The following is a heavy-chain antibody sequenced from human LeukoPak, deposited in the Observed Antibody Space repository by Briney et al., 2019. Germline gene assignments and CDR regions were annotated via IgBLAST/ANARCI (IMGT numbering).Heavy chain of an antibody. Sequence: SETLSLTCTVSGGSISSSSYYWGWIRQPPGKGLEWIGSIYYSGSTYYNPSLKSRVTISVDTSKNQFSLKLSSVTAADTAVYYCARAITDITMIVVVISNWFDPWGQGTLVTVSS. CDR2: IYYSGST. V-gene: IGHV4-39*07. CDR1: GGSISSSSYY. J-gene: IGHJ5*02. CDR3: ARAITDITMIVVVISNWFDP. D-gene: IGHD3-22*01.